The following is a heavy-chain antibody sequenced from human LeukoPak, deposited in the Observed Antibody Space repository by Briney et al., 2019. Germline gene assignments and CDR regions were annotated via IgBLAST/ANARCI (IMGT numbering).Heavy chain of an antibody. J-gene: IGHJ6*03. V-gene: IGHV1-69*06. Sequence: SVKVSCKASGYTFTNYAISWVRQAPGQGLEWMGGIIPIFGTANYAQKFQGRVTITADKSTSTAYMELSSLRSEDTAVYYCAREGEAAADIVYYYYMDVWGKGTTVTVSS. CDR2: IIPIFGTA. CDR1: GYTFTNYA. CDR3: AREGEAAADIVYYYYMDV. D-gene: IGHD6-13*01.